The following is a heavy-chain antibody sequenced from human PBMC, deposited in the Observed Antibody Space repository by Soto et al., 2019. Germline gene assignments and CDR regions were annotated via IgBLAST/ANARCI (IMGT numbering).Heavy chain of an antibody. J-gene: IGHJ4*02. D-gene: IGHD5-12*01. Sequence: EVQLLESGGGLVQPGGSLRLSCAASGFTFSSYVMSWVRQAPGKGLEWVSVISGSGGSTYYADSVKGRFTISRDNSKNTLYLQMNSLRAEDTAVYYCAKGFAISTWMPDRNYFDYWGQGTLVTVFS. CDR3: AKGFAISTWMPDRNYFDY. V-gene: IGHV3-23*01. CDR2: ISGSGGST. CDR1: GFTFSSYV.